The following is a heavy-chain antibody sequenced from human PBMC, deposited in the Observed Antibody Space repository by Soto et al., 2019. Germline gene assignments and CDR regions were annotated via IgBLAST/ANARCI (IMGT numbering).Heavy chain of an antibody. CDR2: IIPIFGTA. V-gene: IGHV1-69*01. CDR1: GGTFSSYA. D-gene: IGHD5-18*01. J-gene: IGHJ3*02. CDR3: RTVDTPMVDSFDI. Sequence: QVQLVQSGAEVKKPGSSVKVSCKASGGTFSSYAISWVRQAPGQGLEWMGGIIPIFGTANYAQKFQGRVTITADESTSTAYMELRSLRSEDTAVYYCRTVDTPMVDSFDIWGQGTMVTVSS.